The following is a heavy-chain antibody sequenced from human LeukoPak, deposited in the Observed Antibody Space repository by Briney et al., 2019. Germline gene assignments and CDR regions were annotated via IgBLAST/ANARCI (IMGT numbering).Heavy chain of an antibody. Sequence: ASVKVSCKASGYTLPSYYMHWVGQAPGQGREWMGIINPSGGSTRYAQKFQGGVTMTRDMSTSTVYMELSSLRSEDTAVYYCARDLGSSPEEYFDYWGQGTLVTVSS. J-gene: IGHJ4*02. V-gene: IGHV1-46*01. D-gene: IGHD6-19*01. CDR1: GYTLPSYY. CDR2: INPSGGST. CDR3: ARDLGSSPEEYFDY.